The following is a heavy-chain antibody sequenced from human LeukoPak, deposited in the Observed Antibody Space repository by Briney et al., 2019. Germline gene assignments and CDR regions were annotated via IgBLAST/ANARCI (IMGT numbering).Heavy chain of an antibody. V-gene: IGHV1-2*02. CDR2: INPNSGGT. Sequence: ASVKVSCKASGYTFTGYYMHRVRQAPGQGLEWMGWINPNSGGTNYEQKFHGRVTMTRDTSISTAYMELSRLRSDDTAVYYCARGGAGSGSYYTIDYWGQGTLVTVSS. CDR3: ARGGAGSGSYYTIDY. D-gene: IGHD3-10*01. CDR1: GYTFTGYY. J-gene: IGHJ4*02.